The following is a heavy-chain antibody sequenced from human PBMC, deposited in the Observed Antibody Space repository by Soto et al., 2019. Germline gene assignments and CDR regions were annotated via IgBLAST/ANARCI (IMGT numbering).Heavy chain of an antibody. CDR1: GGSISSYY. CDR3: ARDARTREMLLPHSSPDYYYYMDV. Sequence: SETLSLTCTVSGGSISSYYWSWIRQPPGKGLEWIGYIYYSGSTNYNPSLKSRVTISVDTSKNQFSLKLSSVTAADTAVYYCARDARTREMLLPHSSPDYYYYMDVWGKGTTVTVSS. J-gene: IGHJ6*03. D-gene: IGHD2-21*01. V-gene: IGHV4-59*01. CDR2: IYYSGST.